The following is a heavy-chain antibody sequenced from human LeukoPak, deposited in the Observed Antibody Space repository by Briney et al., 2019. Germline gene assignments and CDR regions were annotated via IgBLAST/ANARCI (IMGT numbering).Heavy chain of an antibody. CDR3: AKDLGYCSGGSCPRAFDI. D-gene: IGHD2-15*01. J-gene: IGHJ3*02. CDR2: ISGSGGST. Sequence: PGGSLRLSCAASGFTFSSYAMSWVRQAPGKGLEWVSAISGSGGSTYYADSVKGRFTISRDNSKNTLYLQMNSLRAEDTAVYYCAKDLGYCSGGSCPRAFDIWGQGTMVTVSS. CDR1: GFTFSSYA. V-gene: IGHV3-23*01.